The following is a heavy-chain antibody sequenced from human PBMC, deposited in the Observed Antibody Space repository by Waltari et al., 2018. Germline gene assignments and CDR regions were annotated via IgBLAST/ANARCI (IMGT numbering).Heavy chain of an antibody. CDR3: TRAHCSSTSCHFDY. D-gene: IGHD2-2*01. CDR2: IRYDGSNK. CDR1: GFTFSNYG. Sequence: QVQLVESGGGVVQPGGSLRLSCAASGFTFSNYGTHWVRQAPGKGLEWVAFIRYDGSNKYYADSVKGRFTISRDNSKNTLYLQMNSLRPEDTAVYYCTRAHCSSTSCHFDYWGQGTLVTVSS. V-gene: IGHV3-30*02. J-gene: IGHJ4*02.